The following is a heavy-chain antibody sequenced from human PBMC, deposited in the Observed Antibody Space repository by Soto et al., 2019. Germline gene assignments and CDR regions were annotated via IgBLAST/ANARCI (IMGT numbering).Heavy chain of an antibody. CDR3: ARGTNPNYYYYGMDV. CDR1: GGTFSSYA. CDR2: IIPIFGTA. V-gene: IGHV1-69*13. D-gene: IGHD1-1*01. Sequence: SVKVSCKASGGTFSSYAISWVRQAPGQGLEWMGGIIPIFGTANYAQKFQGRVTITADESTSTAYMELSSLRSEDTAVYYCARGTNPNYYYYGMDVWGQGTKVTVSS. J-gene: IGHJ6*02.